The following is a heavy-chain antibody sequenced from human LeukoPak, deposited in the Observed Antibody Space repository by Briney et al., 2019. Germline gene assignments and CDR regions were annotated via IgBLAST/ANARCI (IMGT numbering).Heavy chain of an antibody. Sequence: SETLSLTCGVSGYSISRGYFWAWVRHSPGKGLEWIATIHHTGSAYYNPSLESRVTISADTSKNEFSLNLKSVTAADTAVYFCARAGWIITSAIDYWGQGTLVTVSS. V-gene: IGHV4-38-2*01. J-gene: IGHJ4*02. D-gene: IGHD1-20*01. CDR3: ARAGWIITSAIDY. CDR2: IHHTGSA. CDR1: GYSISRGYF.